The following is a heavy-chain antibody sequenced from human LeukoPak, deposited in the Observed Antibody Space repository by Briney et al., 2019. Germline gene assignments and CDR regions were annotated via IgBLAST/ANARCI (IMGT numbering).Heavy chain of an antibody. Sequence: PSETLSLTCSVSGGSISSYYWSWIRQPPGKGLEWIGNIYYSGSTYCNPSLKSRVTISVDTSKNQFSLKLSAVTAADTAVYYCASVRRGFGESSKYYSYYYMDVWGNGTTVTISS. CDR2: IYYSGST. J-gene: IGHJ6*03. V-gene: IGHV4-59*04. D-gene: IGHD3-10*01. CDR1: GGSISSYY. CDR3: ASVRRGFGESSKYYSYYYMDV.